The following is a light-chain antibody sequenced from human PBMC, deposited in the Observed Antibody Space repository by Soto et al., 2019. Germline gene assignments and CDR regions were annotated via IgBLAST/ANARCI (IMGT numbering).Light chain of an antibody. CDR3: TSYTSISTYV. CDR1: SSDVGGYNY. Sequence: QSVLTQPASVSGSPGQSITISCTGTSSDVGGYNYVSWYQQHPGKAPKLMIYDVTNRPSGISDRFSGSKSGNTASLTISGLLAEDEADYYCTSYTSISTYVFGTGTKLTVL. CDR2: DVT. J-gene: IGLJ1*01. V-gene: IGLV2-14*01.